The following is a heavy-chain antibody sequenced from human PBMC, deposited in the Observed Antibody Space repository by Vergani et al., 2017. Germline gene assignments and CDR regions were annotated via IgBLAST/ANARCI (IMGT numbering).Heavy chain of an antibody. CDR2: IWYDGSNK. CDR3: ARALGVLDC. V-gene: IGHV3-33*01. Sequence: QVQLVESGGGVVQPGRSLRLSCAASGFTFSSYGMHWVRQAPGKGLEWVAVIWYDGSNKYYADSVKGRFTISRDNSKNTLYLQMNSLRAEDTAVYYCARALGVLDCWGQGTLVTVSS. D-gene: IGHD3-16*01. J-gene: IGHJ4*02. CDR1: GFTFSSYG.